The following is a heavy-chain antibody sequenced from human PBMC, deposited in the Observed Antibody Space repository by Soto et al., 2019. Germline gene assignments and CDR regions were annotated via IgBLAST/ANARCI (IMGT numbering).Heavy chain of an antibody. J-gene: IGHJ4*02. V-gene: IGHV1-69*13. D-gene: IGHD4-4*01. Sequence: SVKVSCKASGGTFSSYAISWVRQAPGQGLEWMGGIIPIFGTANYAQKFQGRVTITADESTSTAYMELSSLRSEDTAVYYCAREVVGYDYSIYYFDYWGQGTLVTVSS. CDR3: AREVVGYDYSIYYFDY. CDR1: GGTFSSYA. CDR2: IIPIFGTA.